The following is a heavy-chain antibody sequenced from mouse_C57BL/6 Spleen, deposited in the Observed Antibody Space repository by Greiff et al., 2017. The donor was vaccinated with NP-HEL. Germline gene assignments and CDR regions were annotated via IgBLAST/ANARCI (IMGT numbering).Heavy chain of an antibody. Sequence: QVQLKQSGPELVKPGASVKISCKASGYAFSSSWMNWVKQRPGKGLEWIGRIYPGDGDTNYNGKFKGKATLTADKSSSTAYMQLSSLTSEDSAVYFCALLRYRDYAMDYWGQGTSVTVSS. CDR1: GYAFSSSW. D-gene: IGHD1-1*01. CDR3: ALLRYRDYAMDY. J-gene: IGHJ4*01. V-gene: IGHV1-82*01. CDR2: IYPGDGDT.